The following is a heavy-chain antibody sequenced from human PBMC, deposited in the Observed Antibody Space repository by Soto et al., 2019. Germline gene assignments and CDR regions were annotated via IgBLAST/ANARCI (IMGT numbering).Heavy chain of an antibody. CDR2: ITGSGGST. J-gene: IGHJ4*02. CDR3: AKVLGSYTFDY. V-gene: IGHV3-23*01. D-gene: IGHD1-26*01. CDR1: GFTFSTYA. Sequence: GGSLRLSCAASGFTFSTYAMSWVRQAPGMGLEWVSAITGSGGSTYYADSVKGRFTISRDNSKNMLYLQMNSLRAEDTAVYYCAKVLGSYTFDYWGQGTLGTVST.